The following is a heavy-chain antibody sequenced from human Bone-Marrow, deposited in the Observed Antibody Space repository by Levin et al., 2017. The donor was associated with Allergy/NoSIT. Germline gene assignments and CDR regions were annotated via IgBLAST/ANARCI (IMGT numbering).Heavy chain of an antibody. CDR3: ARLSRGFCSDSICPQERDL. J-gene: IGHJ4*02. CDR1: GYRFTNYW. D-gene: IGHD3-3*01. V-gene: IGHV5-51*01. Sequence: RGESLKISCEGSGYRFTNYWIGWVRQMPGKGLEWMGMIYPGDSETIYSPSFEGRVAISADKSLTTAYLQWSSLEASDTAMYYCARLSRGFCSDSICPQERDLWGQGPLVTVSS. CDR2: IYPGDSET.